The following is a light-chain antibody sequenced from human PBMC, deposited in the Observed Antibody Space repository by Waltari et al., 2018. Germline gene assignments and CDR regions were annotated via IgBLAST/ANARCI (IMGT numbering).Light chain of an antibody. Sequence: VLTQSPGTLSLSPGETVTLSCRTSQRGNSNYLAWFQHKTVQAPRLLIYSTSTRATGIPDRVSGSGFGTDFTLTSSRLEPEDSAVYFCQQHGLSPLSFGGGTRVEIK. CDR2: STS. V-gene: IGKV3-20*01. CDR3: QQHGLSPLS. CDR1: QRGNSNY. J-gene: IGKJ4*01.